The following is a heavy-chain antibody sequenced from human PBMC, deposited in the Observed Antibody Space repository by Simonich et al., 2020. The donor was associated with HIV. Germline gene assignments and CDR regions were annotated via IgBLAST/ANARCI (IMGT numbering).Heavy chain of an antibody. CDR3: ATDLTSRDYYGSGSYLDY. CDR1: GYTLTELS. J-gene: IGHJ4*02. V-gene: IGHV1-24*01. D-gene: IGHD3-10*01. Sequence: QVQLVQSGAEVKKPGASVKVSCKVSGYTLTELSMHWVRQAPGKGLEWMRGLDPEDGETIYAQKFQGRVTMTEDTSTDTAYMELSSLRSEDTAVYYCATDLTSRDYYGSGSYLDYWGQGTLVTVSS. CDR2: LDPEDGET.